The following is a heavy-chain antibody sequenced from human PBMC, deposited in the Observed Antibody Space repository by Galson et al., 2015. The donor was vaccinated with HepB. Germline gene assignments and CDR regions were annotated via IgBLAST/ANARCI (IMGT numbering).Heavy chain of an antibody. CDR3: ARDPPGSGWYRIDC. D-gene: IGHD6-19*01. CDR2: IRNKGYGGTT. Sequence: SLRLSCATSGFTFSDYAFSWVRQAPGRGLEWVGFIRNKGYGGTTEYAASVKGRFSVSRDDSKSIAFLQMNNLKTEDTAVYYCARDPPGSGWYRIDCWGQGTLVIVSS. J-gene: IGHJ4*02. CDR1: GFTFSDYA. V-gene: IGHV3-49*04.